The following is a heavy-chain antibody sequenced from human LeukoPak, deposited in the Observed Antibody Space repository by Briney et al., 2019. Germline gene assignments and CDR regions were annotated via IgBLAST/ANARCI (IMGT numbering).Heavy chain of an antibody. CDR1: GYTFSNYG. CDR3: TRGPPVSTGGYSYFDD. Sequence: ASVKVSCKASGYTFSNYGIHWVRQAPGQAPEWTGWISAYSGDTNYAKKLQGRVTMTTDKSMNRAYMELRSLTFDDTAVYYCTRGPPVSTGGYSYFDDWGQGTLVTVSS. CDR2: ISAYSGDT. V-gene: IGHV1-18*01. D-gene: IGHD1-26*01. J-gene: IGHJ4*02.